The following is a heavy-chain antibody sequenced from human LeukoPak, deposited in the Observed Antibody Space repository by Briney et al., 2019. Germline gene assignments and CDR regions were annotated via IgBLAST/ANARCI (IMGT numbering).Heavy chain of an antibody. CDR2: INHSGST. J-gene: IGHJ4*02. D-gene: IGHD3-22*01. V-gene: IGHV4-34*01. CDR3: ASRLGYYDSSGPFDY. CDR1: GESFSGYY. Sequence: SETLSLTCAVYGESFSGYYWSWIRQPPGKGLEWIGEINHSGSTNYNPSLKSRVTISVDTSKNQFSLKLSSVTAADTAVYYCASRLGYYDSSGPFDYWGQGTLVTVSS.